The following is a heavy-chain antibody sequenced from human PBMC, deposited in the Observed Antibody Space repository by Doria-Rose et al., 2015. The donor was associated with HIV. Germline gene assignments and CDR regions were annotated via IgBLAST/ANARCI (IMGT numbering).Heavy chain of an antibody. CDR2: ISSTSAYK. D-gene: IGHD3-10*01. J-gene: IGHJ4*02. CDR3: ATGVTLDY. V-gene: IGHV3-21*01. CDR1: GFTFSSHR. Sequence: VQLVESGGGLVRPGGSLRLSCATSGFTFSSHRINWVRQATVNGLEWVSSISSTSAYKNYADSVRGRFTISRDNARNSLYLQMDSLRAEDTAIYYCATGVTLDYWGQGTLVTVSS.